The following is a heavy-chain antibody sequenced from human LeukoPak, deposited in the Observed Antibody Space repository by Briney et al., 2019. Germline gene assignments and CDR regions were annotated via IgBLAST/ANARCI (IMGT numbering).Heavy chain of an antibody. J-gene: IGHJ4*02. CDR3: VSFYETY. CDR1: GNYW. CDR2: INSDGSWT. D-gene: IGHD2/OR15-2a*01. V-gene: IGHV3-74*01. Sequence: GGSLSLSCAASGNYWMHWVRQAPGKGLVWVSHINSDGSWTSYADSVKGRFTISKDNAKNTVYLQMNSLRAEDTAVYYCVSFYETYWGRGTLVTVSS.